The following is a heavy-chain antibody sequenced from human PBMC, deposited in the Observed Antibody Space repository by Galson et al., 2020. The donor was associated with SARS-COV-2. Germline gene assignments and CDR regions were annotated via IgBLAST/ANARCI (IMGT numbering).Heavy chain of an antibody. CDR1: GYTFTSYA. J-gene: IGHJ5*02. CDR2: INTNTGNP. Sequence: ASVKVSCKASGYTFTSYAMNWVRQAPGQGLEWMGWINTNTGNPTYAQGFTGRFVFSLDTSVSTAYLQISSLKAEDTAVYYCARDRITMVRGVTHGVPQHWFDPWGQGTLVTVSS. D-gene: IGHD3-10*01. V-gene: IGHV7-4-1*02. CDR3: ARDRITMVRGVTHGVPQHWFDP.